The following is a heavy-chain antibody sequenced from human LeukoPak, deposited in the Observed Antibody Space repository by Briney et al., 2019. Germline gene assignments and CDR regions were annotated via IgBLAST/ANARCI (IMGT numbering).Heavy chain of an antibody. CDR2: IRGSGGST. CDR1: GFTFSNYS. CDR3: VRGRRYSGYKY. Sequence: AGSLRLSCAASGFTFSNYSMSWVRQAPGKGLEWISGIRGSGGSTNYPDSVKGRFTIARDNAKNSLYLQMNSLRAEDTAVYYCVRGRRYSGYKYWGQGTVATVSS. D-gene: IGHD5-12*01. J-gene: IGHJ4*02. V-gene: IGHV3-23*01.